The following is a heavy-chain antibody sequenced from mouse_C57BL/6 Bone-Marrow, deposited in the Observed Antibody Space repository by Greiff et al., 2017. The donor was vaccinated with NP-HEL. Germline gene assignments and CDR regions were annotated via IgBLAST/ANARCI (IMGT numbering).Heavy chain of an antibody. CDR1: GFTFSSYG. J-gene: IGHJ4*01. CDR3: ARQTTVVAEGYAMDY. Sequence: EVMLVESGGDLVKPGGSLKLSCAASGFTFSSYGMSWVRQTPDKRLEWVATISSGGSYTYYPDSVKGRFTISRDNAKNTLYLQMSSLKSEDTAMYYCARQTTVVAEGYAMDYWGQGTSVTVSS. D-gene: IGHD1-1*01. V-gene: IGHV5-6*02. CDR2: ISSGGSYT.